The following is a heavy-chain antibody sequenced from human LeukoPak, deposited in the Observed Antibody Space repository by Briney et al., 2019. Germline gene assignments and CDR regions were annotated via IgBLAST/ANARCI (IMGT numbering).Heavy chain of an antibody. D-gene: IGHD1-26*01. V-gene: IGHV4-34*01. Sequence: PETLSLTCAVYGGSFSGYYWSWIRQPPGKGLEWIGEINHSGSTNYNPSLKSRVTISADTSKNQFSLKLSSVTAADTAVYYCARWYSGSYLSYYYGMDVWGQGTTVTVSS. CDR3: ARWYSGSYLSYYYGMDV. CDR2: INHSGST. J-gene: IGHJ6*02. CDR1: GGSFSGYY.